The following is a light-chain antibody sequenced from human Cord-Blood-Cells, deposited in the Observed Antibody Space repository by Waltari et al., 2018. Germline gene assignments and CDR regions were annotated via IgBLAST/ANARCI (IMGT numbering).Light chain of an antibody. J-gene: IGLJ3*02. CDR3: AAWDDSLNGPV. Sequence: QSVLTQPPSASGTPGQRVTLSCSGSSSNIGSNTVNWYQQLPGTAPKLLIYSNKRRPSGVPDRCSGSKSGTSAYLAISGLQSEDEADYYCAAWDDSLNGPVFGGGTKLTVL. CDR1: SSNIGSNT. CDR2: SNK. V-gene: IGLV1-44*01.